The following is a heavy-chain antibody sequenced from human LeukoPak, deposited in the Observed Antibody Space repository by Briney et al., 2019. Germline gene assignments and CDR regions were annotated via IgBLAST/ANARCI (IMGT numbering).Heavy chain of an antibody. V-gene: IGHV1-69*05. CDR2: IIPIFGTA. CDR1: GGTFSSFA. CDR3: ASNGHYDSSGYYYYYMDV. D-gene: IGHD3-22*01. J-gene: IGHJ6*03. Sequence: SVKVSCKASGGTFSSFAISWVRQAPGQGLEWMGGIIPIFGTANYAQKFQGRVTITTDESTSTAYMELSSLRSEDTAMYYCASNGHYDSSGYYYYYMDVWGKGTTVTVSS.